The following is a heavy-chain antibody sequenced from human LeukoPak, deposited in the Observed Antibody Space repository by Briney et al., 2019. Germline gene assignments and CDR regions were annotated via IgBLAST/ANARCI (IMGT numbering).Heavy chain of an antibody. CDR1: GGSISSGSYS. D-gene: IGHD3-22*01. CDR3: ARVVPNSSGYYPYYFDY. CDR2: IYPRGST. V-gene: IGHV4-30-2*01. Sequence: SQTLSLTCAVSGGSISSGSYSWSWIRQPPGKGLEWIGYIYPRGSTYYNPSLKSRVILSLDKSANQFSLNLSSVTAADTAVYYCARVVPNSSGYYPYYFDYWGQGTLVTVSS. J-gene: IGHJ4*02.